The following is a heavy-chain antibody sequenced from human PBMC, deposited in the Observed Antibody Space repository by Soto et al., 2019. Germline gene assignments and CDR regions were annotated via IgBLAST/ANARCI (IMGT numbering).Heavy chain of an antibody. V-gene: IGHV1-18*01. D-gene: IGHD3-10*01. CDR1: GYTFTSYA. CDR2: ISAYNGNT. CDR3: ASGWFGEFVYYFDY. J-gene: IGHJ4*02. Sequence: QVQLVQSGAEVMKPGASVKVSCKASGYTFTSYAISWVRQAPGQGLEWMVWISAYNGNTNYAQKLQGRVTMTTDTSTSTAYMELRSLRSDDTAVYYCASGWFGEFVYYFDYWGQGTLVTVSS.